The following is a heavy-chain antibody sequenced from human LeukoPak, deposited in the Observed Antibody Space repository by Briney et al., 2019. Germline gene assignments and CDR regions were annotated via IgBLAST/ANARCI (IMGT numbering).Heavy chain of an antibody. CDR1: DGSFSSYY. Sequence: KSSETLSFTCAVYDGSFSSYYWNWIRQSPGKELEWIGDINHSGGTNYNPSLKSRVTISVDTSKNQFSLKLNSVTAADTAVYYCASTLTSGWPFDIWGQGTMVTVSS. D-gene: IGHD6-19*01. CDR2: INHSGGT. CDR3: ASTLTSGWPFDI. J-gene: IGHJ3*02. V-gene: IGHV4-34*01.